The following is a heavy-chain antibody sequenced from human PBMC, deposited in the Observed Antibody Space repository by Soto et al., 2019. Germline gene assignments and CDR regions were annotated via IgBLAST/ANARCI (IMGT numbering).Heavy chain of an antibody. CDR3: ARPFDTSGWYDH. V-gene: IGHV5-51*01. CDR1: GYSFTSYW. Sequence: LKISCKGSGYSFTSYWIAWVRQMPGKGLECMGIIYPGDSDTRYSPSFEGQVTISADKSINTAYLQWSSLKASDSAVYYCARPFDTSGWYDHWGQGTLVTVSS. CDR2: IYPGDSDT. D-gene: IGHD6-19*01. J-gene: IGHJ5*02.